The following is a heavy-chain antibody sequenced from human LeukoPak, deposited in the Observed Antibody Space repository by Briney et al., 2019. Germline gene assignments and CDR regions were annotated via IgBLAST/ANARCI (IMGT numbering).Heavy chain of an antibody. D-gene: IGHD6-13*01. J-gene: IGHJ4*02. CDR1: GFTFSSYW. Sequence: GGSLRLSCAASGFTFSSYWMSWVRQAPGKGLEWVANIKPDGSGDYYVDSVKGRFTISRDNAKNSLYLQMNSLRAEDTALYYCASDCAIATAGSDYWGQGTLVTVAS. CDR3: ASDCAIATAGSDY. V-gene: IGHV3-7*01. CDR2: IKPDGSGD.